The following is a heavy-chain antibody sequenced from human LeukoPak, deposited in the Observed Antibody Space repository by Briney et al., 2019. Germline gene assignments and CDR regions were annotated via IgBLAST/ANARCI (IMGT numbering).Heavy chain of an antibody. CDR3: ARDRSGYSYDMGEWVDYHYYYGMDV. J-gene: IGHJ6*02. V-gene: IGHV3-7*01. CDR2: IKQDGSEK. CDR1: GFTFSSYW. D-gene: IGHD5-18*01. Sequence: PGGSLRLSCAASGFTFSSYWMSWVRQAPGKGLEWVANIKQDGSEKYYVDSVKGRFTISRDNAKNSLYLQMNSLRAEDTAVYYCARDRSGYSYDMGEWVDYHYYYGMDVWGQGTTVTVSS.